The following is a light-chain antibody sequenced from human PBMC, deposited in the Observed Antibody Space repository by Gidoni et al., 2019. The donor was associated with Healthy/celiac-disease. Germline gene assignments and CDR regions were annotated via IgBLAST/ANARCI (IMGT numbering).Light chain of an antibody. Sequence: DIQMTQSPSSLSASVGDRVTITGQASQDISNYLNWYQQNPGKAPNLLIYYAANLETGVPSRFSGSGSGTDLTFPISSLQPEDIATYYCQHGTFGSGTKVEIK. CDR3: QHGT. J-gene: IGKJ4*01. CDR1: QDISNY. CDR2: YAA. V-gene: IGKV1-33*01.